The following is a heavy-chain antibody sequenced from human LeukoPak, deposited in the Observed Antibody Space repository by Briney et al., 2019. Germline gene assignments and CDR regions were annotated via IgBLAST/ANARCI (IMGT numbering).Heavy chain of an antibody. CDR3: AKDPSPYTMMTSFDY. V-gene: IGHV3-9*01. J-gene: IGHJ4*02. D-gene: IGHD2-2*02. CDR2: ISWNSGSI. Sequence: PGRSLRLSCAASGFTFDDYAMHWVRQAPGKGLEWVSGISWNSGSIGYADSVKGRFTISRDNAKNSLYLQMNSLRAEDTALYYCAKDPSPYTMMTSFDYWGQGTLVTVSS. CDR1: GFTFDDYA.